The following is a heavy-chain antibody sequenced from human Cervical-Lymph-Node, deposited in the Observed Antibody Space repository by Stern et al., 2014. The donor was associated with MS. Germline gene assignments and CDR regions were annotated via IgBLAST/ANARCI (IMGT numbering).Heavy chain of an antibody. Sequence: EVQLVESGGGLVKPGGSLRLSCATSGFTFINYHMNWVRPAPGKGLEWVSSITGTSLYINYADSVKGRFTISRDNARNSLSLQMNSLRAEDTAVYYCVRARSTVAPYYFDNWGQGTLVTVSS. CDR3: VRARSTVAPYYFDN. CDR1: GFTFINYH. CDR2: ITGTSLYI. V-gene: IGHV3-21*06. J-gene: IGHJ4*02. D-gene: IGHD3-10*01.